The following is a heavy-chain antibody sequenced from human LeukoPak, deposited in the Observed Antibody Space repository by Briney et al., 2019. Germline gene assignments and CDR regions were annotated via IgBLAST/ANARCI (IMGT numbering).Heavy chain of an antibody. V-gene: IGHV1-69*13. CDR1: GYTFTGYY. J-gene: IGHJ4*02. CDR2: IIPIFGTA. CDR3: ARDLGDYYYDSSGYLDY. D-gene: IGHD3-22*01. Sequence: SVKVSCKASGYTFTGYYMHGVRQAPGQGLEWMGGIIPIFGTANYAQKFQGRVTITADESTSTAYMELSSLRSEDTAVYYCARDLGDYYYDSSGYLDYWGQGTLVTVSS.